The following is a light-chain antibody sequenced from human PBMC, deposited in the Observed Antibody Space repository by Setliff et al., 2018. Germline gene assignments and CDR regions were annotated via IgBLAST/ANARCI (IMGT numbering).Light chain of an antibody. Sequence: QSALTQPASVSGSPGQSITISCTGTSSDVGGYNSVSWYQQHPGKAPKLMIYDVSNRPSGVPDRFSGSKSGTSASLAITGLQAEDEADYYCQSYDSSLSAVVFGGGTKVTVL. CDR3: QSYDSSLSAVV. CDR1: SSDVGGYNS. V-gene: IGLV2-14*03. J-gene: IGLJ2*01. CDR2: DVS.